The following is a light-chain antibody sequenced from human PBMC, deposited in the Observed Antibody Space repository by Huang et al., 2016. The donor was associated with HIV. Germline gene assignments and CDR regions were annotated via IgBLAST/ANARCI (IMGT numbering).Light chain of an antibody. CDR3: QQRRSWPLT. J-gene: IGKJ4*01. Sequence: EVVLTQSPPTLSLFPGETATLSCRASQTIGTYVAWYQQRTGQRQRLLIYDGSNRAPGVPAAMSGAGSGTTLTLSISGLESEDFGVNYCQQRRSWPLTFGGGTKVEV. CDR2: DGS. CDR1: QTIGTY. V-gene: IGKV3-11*01.